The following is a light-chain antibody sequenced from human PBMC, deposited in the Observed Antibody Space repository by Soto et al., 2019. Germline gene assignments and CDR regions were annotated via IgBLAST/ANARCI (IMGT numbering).Light chain of an antibody. V-gene: IGKV1-27*01. CDR3: QKYNSAPLT. CDR1: QGISNS. CDR2: AAS. Sequence: DIQMTQSPSSLSASVGDRVTITCRASQGISNSLAWYQQKPGKVPKLLIYAASTLQSGVPSRFSGSGSGTDFTLTISRLHPEDATNYYRQKYNSAPLTFGAGTKVDIK. J-gene: IGKJ3*01.